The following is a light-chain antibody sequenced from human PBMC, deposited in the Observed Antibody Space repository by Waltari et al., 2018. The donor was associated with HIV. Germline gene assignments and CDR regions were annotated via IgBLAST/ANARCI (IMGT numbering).Light chain of an antibody. V-gene: IGKV4-1*01. J-gene: IGKJ4*01. CDR3: QQYFSLPPT. CDR2: WAS. CDR1: RTVLYHSDNKNY. Sequence: DIVMTQSPDSLAVSLGETVSINCKSSRTVLYHSDNKNYLAWYQHKPGQAPRVLISWASTREVMVPSSIPALGVPERFSGSGSGTNFSLTISGLQEDDVAIYYCQQYFSLPPTFGGGTRVERK.